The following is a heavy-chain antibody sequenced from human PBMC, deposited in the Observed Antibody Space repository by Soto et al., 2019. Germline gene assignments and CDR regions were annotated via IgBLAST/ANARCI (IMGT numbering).Heavy chain of an antibody. CDR1: GFTFDDYG. D-gene: IGHD6-13*01. J-gene: IGHJ6*02. V-gene: IGHV3-20*04. CDR2: INWNGGST. CDR3: ARAAGTTYYYYGMDV. Sequence: GGSLRLSCAASGFTFDDYGMSWFRQAPGKGLEWVSGINWNGGSTGYGDSVKGRFTISRDNAKNSLYLQMNSLRAEDTALYYCARAAGTTYYYYGMDVWGQGTTVTVSS.